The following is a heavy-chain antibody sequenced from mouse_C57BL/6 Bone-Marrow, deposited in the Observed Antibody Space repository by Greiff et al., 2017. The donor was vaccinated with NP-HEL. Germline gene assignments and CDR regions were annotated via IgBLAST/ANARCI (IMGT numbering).Heavy chain of an antibody. V-gene: IGHV1-72*01. J-gene: IGHJ2*01. Sequence: VQLQQPGAELVKPGASVKLSCNASGYTFTSSWMHWVKQRPGRGLGRIGRIDPNSGGAKYNEQFKSKATPTVDKPSSTAYMQLSSLTSEDSAVYYCARFLLWGLDYWGQGTTLTVSS. D-gene: IGHD2-13*01. CDR1: GYTFTSSW. CDR3: ARFLLWGLDY. CDR2: IDPNSGGA.